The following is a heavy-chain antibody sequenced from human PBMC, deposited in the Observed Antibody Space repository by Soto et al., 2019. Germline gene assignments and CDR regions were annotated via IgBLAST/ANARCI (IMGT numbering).Heavy chain of an antibody. CDR2: INHSGST. V-gene: IGHV4-34*01. CDR3: ARGKGYYDSSGYYSYYFDY. J-gene: IGHJ4*02. D-gene: IGHD3-22*01. Sequence: SETLSLTCAVYGGSFSGYYWSWIRQPPGKGLEWIGEINHSGSTNYNPSLKSRVTISVDTSKNQFSLKLSSVTAADTAVYYCARGKGYYDSSGYYSYYFDYWGQGTLVTVS. CDR1: GGSFSGYY.